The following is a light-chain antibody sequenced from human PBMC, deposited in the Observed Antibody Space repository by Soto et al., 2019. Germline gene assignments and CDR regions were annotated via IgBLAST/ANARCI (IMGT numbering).Light chain of an antibody. Sequence: EIVMTQSPASLSLPPGERATLSCRASQSVSTNFAWYLQKPGQAPRLLIYGASTRATAVPARFTASGSGAEFTLSISSLQSDDFGVYYCQQYDTWPRTFGQGTKVDIK. J-gene: IGKJ1*01. CDR3: QQYDTWPRT. CDR2: GAS. CDR1: QSVSTN. V-gene: IGKV3-15*01.